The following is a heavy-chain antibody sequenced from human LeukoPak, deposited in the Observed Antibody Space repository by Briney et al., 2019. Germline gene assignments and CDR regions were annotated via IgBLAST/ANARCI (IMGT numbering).Heavy chain of an antibody. Sequence: GGSLRLSCAASGFTFDDYAMSWVRQAPGKGLEWVSAISGSGGSTYYADSVKGRFTISRDNSKNTLYLQMNSLRAEDTAVYYCAKGRSSGSFDYWGQGTLVTVSS. J-gene: IGHJ4*02. CDR2: ISGSGGST. D-gene: IGHD6-25*01. V-gene: IGHV3-23*01. CDR1: GFTFDDYA. CDR3: AKGRSSGSFDY.